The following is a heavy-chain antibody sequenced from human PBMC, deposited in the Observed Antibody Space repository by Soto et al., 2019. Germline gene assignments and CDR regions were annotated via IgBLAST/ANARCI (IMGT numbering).Heavy chain of an antibody. V-gene: IGHV4-59*01. D-gene: IGHD3-16*01. J-gene: IGHJ4*02. CDR2: IYYSGST. CDR3: ARTWGSTNVY. Sequence: QVQLQESGPGLVKPSETLSLTCVVSGDSLSSYYWSRIRQPPGKGLEWIGYIYYSGSTNYNPSLKSRVTISVDTTKNPFSLRLSSVTGADMAVYFCARTWGSTNVYWGRGTLVTVSS. CDR1: GDSLSSYY.